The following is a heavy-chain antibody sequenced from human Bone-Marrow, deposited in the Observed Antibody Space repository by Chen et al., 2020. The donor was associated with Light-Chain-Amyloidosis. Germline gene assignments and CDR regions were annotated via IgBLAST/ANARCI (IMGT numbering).Heavy chain of an antibody. V-gene: IGHV5-51*01. J-gene: IGHJ4*02. Sequence: EVQLEQSVPEVKKPGESLKISCKGSGYTVPNYWIGWVRQMPGKGLEWMGVIYPDDSDARYSPSFEGQVTISADKSITTAYLQWRSLKASDTAMYYCARRRDGYNFDYWGQGTLVTVSS. D-gene: IGHD5-12*01. CDR1: GYTVPNYW. CDR2: IYPDDSDA. CDR3: ARRRDGYNFDY.